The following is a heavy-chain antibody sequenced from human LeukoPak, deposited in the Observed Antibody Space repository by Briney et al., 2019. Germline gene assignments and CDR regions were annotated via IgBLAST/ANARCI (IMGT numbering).Heavy chain of an antibody. D-gene: IGHD1-1*01. CDR3: AKVRERRSGFDY. CDR2: ISYDGSNK. Sequence: GRSLRLSCAASGFTFSSYGMHWVRQAPGKGLEWVAVISYDGSNKYYADSVKGRFTISRDNSKNTLYLQMNSLRAEDTAVYYCAKVRERRSGFDYWGQGTLVTVSS. V-gene: IGHV3-30*18. CDR1: GFTFSSYG. J-gene: IGHJ4*02.